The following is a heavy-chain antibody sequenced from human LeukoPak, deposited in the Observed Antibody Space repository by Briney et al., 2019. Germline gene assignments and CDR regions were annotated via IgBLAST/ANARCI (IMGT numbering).Heavy chain of an antibody. V-gene: IGHV3-23*01. J-gene: IGHJ3*02. CDR1: GFTFSSSA. Sequence: GGSLRLSCAASGFTFSSSAMIWVRQAPGKGLEWVSTITTSGGSTSFADSVKGRFTISRDNSKNTLYLQMNSLRAEDTAIYYCAKDRHLAIWGQGTMVTVPS. CDR2: ITTSGGST. CDR3: AKDRHLAI.